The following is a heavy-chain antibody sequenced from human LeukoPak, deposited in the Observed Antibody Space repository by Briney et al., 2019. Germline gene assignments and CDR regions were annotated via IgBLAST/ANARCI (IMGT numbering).Heavy chain of an antibody. CDR3: ARGSKRYCTNGVCSYGMDA. J-gene: IGHJ6*02. V-gene: IGHV4-59*12. CDR1: GGSISSYY. Sequence: PSETLSLTCTVSGGSISSYYWSWIRQPPGKGLEWIGYIYYSGSTNYNPSLKSRVTISVDTSKNQFSLKLSSVTAADTAVYYCARGSKRYCTNGVCSYGMDAWGQGTTVTVSS. CDR2: IYYSGST. D-gene: IGHD2-8*01.